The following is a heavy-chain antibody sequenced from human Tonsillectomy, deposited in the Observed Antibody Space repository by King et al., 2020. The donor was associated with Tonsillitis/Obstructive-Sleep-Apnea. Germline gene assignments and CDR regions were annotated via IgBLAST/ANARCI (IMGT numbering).Heavy chain of an antibody. CDR2: IDSCGST. D-gene: IGHD2-2*01. J-gene: IGHJ4*02. V-gene: IGHV3-53*01. CDR3: ARADVPAVIDY. Sequence: VQLVESGGGFIQPGGSLRLSCSASGFTVSNHYMNWVRQAPGKGLEWVSVIDSCGSTYYADSVKGRFTVSRDTSKNTVYLQMNSLRVEDTAVYFCARADVPAVIDYWGQGSLVTVSS. CDR1: GFTVSNHY.